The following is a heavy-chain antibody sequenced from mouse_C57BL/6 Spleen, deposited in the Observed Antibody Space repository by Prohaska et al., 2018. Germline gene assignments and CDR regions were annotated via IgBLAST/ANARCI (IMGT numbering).Heavy chain of an antibody. V-gene: IGHV1-18*01. CDR2: INPNNGGT. D-gene: IGHD2-5*01. Sequence: HGKSLEWIGDINPNNGGTIYNQKFKGKATLTVDKSSSTAYMELRSLTSEDTAVYYCASLYSNYAMDYWGQGTSVTVSS. J-gene: IGHJ4*01. CDR3: ASLYSNYAMDY.